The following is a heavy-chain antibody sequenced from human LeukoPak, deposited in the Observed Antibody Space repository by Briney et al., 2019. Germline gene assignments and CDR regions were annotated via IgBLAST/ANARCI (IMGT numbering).Heavy chain of an antibody. CDR1: GFTFSSYS. D-gene: IGHD5-24*01. CDR2: ISSSSSYI. Sequence: PGGSLRLSCAASGFTFSSYSMNWVRQAPGKGLEWVSSISSSSSYIYYADSVKGRFTISRDNAKNSLYLQMNSLRAEDTAVYYCARDPGDGYNGPRFDYWGQGTLVTVSS. J-gene: IGHJ4*02. CDR3: ARDPGDGYNGPRFDY. V-gene: IGHV3-21*01.